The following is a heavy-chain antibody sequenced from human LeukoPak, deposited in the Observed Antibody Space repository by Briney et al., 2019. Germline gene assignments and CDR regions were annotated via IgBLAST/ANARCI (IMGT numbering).Heavy chain of an antibody. Sequence: PSETLSLTCTVSGGSISSYYWSWIRQPPGKGLERIGYIYTSGSTNYNPSLKSRVTISVDTSKNQFSLKLSSVTAADTAVYYCARYPGGSGWYWFDPWGQGTLVTVSS. CDR2: IYTSGST. CDR1: GGSISSYY. D-gene: IGHD6-19*01. V-gene: IGHV4-4*09. J-gene: IGHJ5*02. CDR3: ARYPGGSGWYWFDP.